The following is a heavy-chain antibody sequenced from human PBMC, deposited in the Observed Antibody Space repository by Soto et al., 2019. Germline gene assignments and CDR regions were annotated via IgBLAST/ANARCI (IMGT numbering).Heavy chain of an antibody. CDR1: GGSISSGGSY. V-gene: IGHV4-31*03. CDR3: ARGRYSGYDFGY. Sequence: PSETLSLTCTVSGGSISSGGSYWSWIRQLPGRGLEWIGYIYYSGSTHYNPSLKSRVSISVDTSRNQFSLKLSSVTAADTAVYYCARGRYSGYDFGYWGQGTLVTVS. CDR2: IYYSGST. D-gene: IGHD5-12*01. J-gene: IGHJ4*02.